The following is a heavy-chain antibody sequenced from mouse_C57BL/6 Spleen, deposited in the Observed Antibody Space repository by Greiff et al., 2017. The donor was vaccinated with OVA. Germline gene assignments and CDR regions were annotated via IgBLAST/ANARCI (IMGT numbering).Heavy chain of an antibody. CDR3: ARRDYGSNWYFDV. V-gene: IGHV1-52*01. CDR2: IDPSDSET. Sequence: QVQLQQPGAELVSPGSSVKLSCKASGYTFTSYWMHWVKQRPIQGLEWIGNIDPSDSETHYNQKFKDKATLTVDKSSSTAYMQLSSLTSEDSAVYYCARRDYGSNWYFDVWGTGTTVTVSS. CDR1: GYTFTSYW. J-gene: IGHJ1*03. D-gene: IGHD1-1*01.